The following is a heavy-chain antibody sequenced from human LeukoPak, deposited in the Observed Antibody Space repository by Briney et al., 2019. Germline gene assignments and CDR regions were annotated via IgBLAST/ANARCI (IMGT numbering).Heavy chain of an antibody. V-gene: IGHV3-33*01. J-gene: IGHJ6*02. Sequence: PGRSLRLSCAASGFTFSTYGMHWVRQAPGKGLEWVAVIWYDGSNKYYADSVKGRFTISRDNSKNTLYLQMNSLRAEDTAVYYCARDLAAAPYYYGMDVWGQGTTVTVSS. D-gene: IGHD6-13*01. CDR3: ARDLAAAPYYYGMDV. CDR2: IWYDGSNK. CDR1: GFTFSTYG.